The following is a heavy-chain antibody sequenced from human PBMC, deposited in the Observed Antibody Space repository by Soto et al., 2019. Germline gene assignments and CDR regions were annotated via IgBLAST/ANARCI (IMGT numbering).Heavy chain of an antibody. J-gene: IGHJ4*02. V-gene: IGHV3-43*01. Sequence: GGSLRLSCAASGFTFDDYTMHWVRQAPGKGLEWVSLISWDGGSTYYADSVKGRFTISRDNSKNSLYLQMNSLRTEDTALYYCAKDPGSSGLFDYWGQGTLVTVSS. CDR2: ISWDGGST. CDR3: AKDPGSSGLFDY. D-gene: IGHD3-22*01. CDR1: GFTFDDYT.